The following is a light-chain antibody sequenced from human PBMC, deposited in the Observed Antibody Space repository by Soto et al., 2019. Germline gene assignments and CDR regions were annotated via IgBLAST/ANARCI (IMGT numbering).Light chain of an antibody. Sequence: EIVLTQSPGTLSLSPGERATLSCRASQSVSSSYLAWYQQKPGQAPRLLIYGASSRATGIPDRFSGSGSGTDFTLTISRLEPEDFAVYFCQQYGSSPGLFTFGPGSKVDFK. CDR3: QQYGSSPGLFT. CDR2: GAS. J-gene: IGKJ3*01. V-gene: IGKV3-20*01. CDR1: QSVSSSY.